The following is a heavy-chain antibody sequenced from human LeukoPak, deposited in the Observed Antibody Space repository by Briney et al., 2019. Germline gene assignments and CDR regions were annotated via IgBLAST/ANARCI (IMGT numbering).Heavy chain of an antibody. V-gene: IGHV3-30-3*01. CDR3: AKGLDY. CDR1: GFTFSSYA. J-gene: IGHJ4*02. CDR2: ISYDGSNK. Sequence: GGSLRLSCAASGFTFSSYAMHWVRQAPGKGLEWVAVISYDGSNKYYADSVKGRFTISRDNSKNTLYLQMNSLRAEDTAVYYCAKGLDYWGQGTLVTVSS.